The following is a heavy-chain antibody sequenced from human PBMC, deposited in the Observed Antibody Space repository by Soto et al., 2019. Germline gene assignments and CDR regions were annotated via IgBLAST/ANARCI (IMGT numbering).Heavy chain of an antibody. CDR3: VKGEYYYDSSGYYPFDY. CDR2: INHSGST. D-gene: IGHD3-22*01. J-gene: IGHJ4*02. CDR1: GGSFTVDY. V-gene: IGHV4-34*01. Sequence: LSITCAVYGGSFTVDYSIGIRQPPGKGLEWIGEINHSGSTNYNPSHKSRVTISVDTSKNQFSLKLSSVTAADKAVYYCVKGEYYYDSSGYYPFDYWGQGTLVTVSS.